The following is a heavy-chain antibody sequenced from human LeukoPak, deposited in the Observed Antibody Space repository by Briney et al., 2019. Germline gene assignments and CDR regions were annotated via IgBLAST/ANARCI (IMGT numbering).Heavy chain of an antibody. CDR3: GRSYHDDAWAAFDI. J-gene: IGHJ3*02. Sequence: PSETLSLTCAVYGGSFSGYYWSWIRQPPGKGLEWIGEINHSGSTNYNPSLKSRVTISVDTSKNQFSLKLSSVTAADTAVYYCGRSYHDDAWAAFDIWGQGTVVTTSS. CDR1: GGSFSGYY. CDR2: INHSGST. D-gene: IGHD3-16*01. V-gene: IGHV4-34*01.